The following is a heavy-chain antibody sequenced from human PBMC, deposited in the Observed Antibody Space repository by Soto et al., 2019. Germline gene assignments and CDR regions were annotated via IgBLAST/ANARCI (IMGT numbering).Heavy chain of an antibody. CDR1: GGSVSSGRYY. Sequence: SETLCLTYTVSGGSVSSGRYYWSWIRQPPGKGLEWIGYIYYSGSTNYNPSLKSRVTISVDTSKNQFSLKLSSVTAADTAVYYCAIDDFRGQRTLVIVSA. CDR2: IYYSGST. D-gene: IGHD2-21*01. J-gene: IGHJ1*01. V-gene: IGHV4-61*01. CDR3: AIDDF.